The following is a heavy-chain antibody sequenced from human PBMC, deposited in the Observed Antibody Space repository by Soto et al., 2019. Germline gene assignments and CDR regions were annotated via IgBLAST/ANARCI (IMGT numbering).Heavy chain of an antibody. Sequence: QVQLVQSGTEVKTPGSSVKVSCKASGGSFSKFAINWVRQAPGQGLEWMGGIIPTLGTTDYAHKFQGRVTTTADEARRTAYMELSGLRSEDTAVYYCARDDATHCGDDCYRYFYYGMDVWGQGTTVTVSS. D-gene: IGHD2-21*02. CDR2: IIPTLGTT. V-gene: IGHV1-69*01. J-gene: IGHJ6*02. CDR1: GGSFSKFA. CDR3: ARDDATHCGDDCYRYFYYGMDV.